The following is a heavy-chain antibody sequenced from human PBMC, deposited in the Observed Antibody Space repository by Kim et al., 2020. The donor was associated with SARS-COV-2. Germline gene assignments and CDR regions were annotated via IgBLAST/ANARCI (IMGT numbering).Heavy chain of an antibody. CDR2: IDGHGKTT. D-gene: IGHD3-16*01. CDR3: SRDNAQDGGYLYY. J-gene: IGHJ4*01. Sequence: GGSLRLSCAASGFTLRVYSMTWVRQSPGKGLEWLSSIDGHGKTTHYAGSVKGRFTISRDTSKNTMFLQMNSLRPEDSAIYFFSRDNAQDGGYLYYWG. CDR1: GFTLRVYS. V-gene: IGHV3-23*01.